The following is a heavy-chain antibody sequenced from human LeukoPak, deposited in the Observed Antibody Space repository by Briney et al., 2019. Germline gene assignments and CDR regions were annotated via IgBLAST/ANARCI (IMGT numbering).Heavy chain of an antibody. J-gene: IGHJ6*04. CDR3: AELGITMIGGV. Sequence: GGSLRLSCAASGFTFSSYEMDWVRQAPGKGLEWVSYISSSGSTIYYADSVKGRSTISRDNAKNSLYLQMNSLRAEDTAVYYCAELGITMIGGVWGKGTTVTISS. V-gene: IGHV3-48*03. CDR1: GFTFSSYE. CDR2: ISSSGSTI. D-gene: IGHD3-10*02.